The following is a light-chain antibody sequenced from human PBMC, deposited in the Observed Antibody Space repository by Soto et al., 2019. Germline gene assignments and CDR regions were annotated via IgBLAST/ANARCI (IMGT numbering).Light chain of an antibody. V-gene: IGKV4-1*01. CDR3: QQYYSTPWT. CDR2: WAS. CDR1: QSVLSSSNNKNY. J-gene: IGKJ1*01. Sequence: DIMVTQSPDSLAVSLGERATINCKSSQSVLSSSNNKNYFAWYQQEPGQPPKLLFYWASTRESGVPDRFSGSGSGADFTLTISSLQVEDVAVYYCQQYYSTPWTFGQGTKVEIK.